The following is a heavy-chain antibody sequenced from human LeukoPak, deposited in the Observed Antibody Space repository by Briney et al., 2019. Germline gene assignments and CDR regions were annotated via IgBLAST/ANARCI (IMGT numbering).Heavy chain of an antibody. Sequence: PGGSLRLSCAASGFTFSDYYMSWIRQAPGKGPEWVSYISGSGGSISYADSVKGRFTISRDNAKNSLYLQMSSLRAEDTAIYYCARAPYSSTWYYFDYWGQGTLVTVSS. CDR2: ISGSGGSI. V-gene: IGHV3-11*01. CDR1: GFTFSDYY. CDR3: ARAPYSSTWYYFDY. J-gene: IGHJ4*02. D-gene: IGHD6-13*01.